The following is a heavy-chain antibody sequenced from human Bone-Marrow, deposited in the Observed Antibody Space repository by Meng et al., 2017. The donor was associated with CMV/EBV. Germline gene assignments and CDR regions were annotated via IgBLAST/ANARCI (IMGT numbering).Heavy chain of an antibody. CDR1: GYTFTSYG. V-gene: IGHV1-18*01. CDR3: ARGGGRGDY. CDR2: ISAYNVNT. D-gene: IGHD3-10*01. Sequence: QGVQCWVRVRRPWASVKVSGKAPGYTFTSYGISWVRQAPGQGLEWMGWISAYNVNTNDAQKLQGRVTMTTDTSTSTAYMELRSLRSDDTAVYYCARGGGRGDYWGQGTLVTVSS. J-gene: IGHJ4*02.